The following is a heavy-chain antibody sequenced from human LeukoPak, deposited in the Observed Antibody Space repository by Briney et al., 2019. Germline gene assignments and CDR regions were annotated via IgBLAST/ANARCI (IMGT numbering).Heavy chain of an antibody. V-gene: IGHV3-23*01. CDR3: AKGRSMIVATTVAY. J-gene: IGHJ4*02. CDR2: ISGSGGST. Sequence: GGSLRLSCAASGVTFSSYAMSWVRQAPGKGLEWVSAISGSGGSTYYADSVKGRFSISRDNSKSTLYLQMNSLRAEDTAVYYCAKGRSMIVATTVAYWGQGTLVTVSS. CDR1: GVTFSSYA. D-gene: IGHD3-22*01.